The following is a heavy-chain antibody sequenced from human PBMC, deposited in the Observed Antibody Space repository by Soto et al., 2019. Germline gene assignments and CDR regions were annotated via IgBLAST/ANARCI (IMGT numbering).Heavy chain of an antibody. V-gene: IGHV3-53*01. Sequence: LRLSCAVSGFTVSYNYMNWVRQAPGKGLEWVSVIYRGGDTFYADSVKGRFTISRDNSKNTLYLQMNSLRAEDTAVYYCARGMYGSGSYYIGDAFDMWGQGTMVTVSS. CDR3: ARGMYGSGSYYIGDAFDM. CDR2: IYRGGDT. J-gene: IGHJ3*02. D-gene: IGHD3-10*01. CDR1: GFTVSYNY.